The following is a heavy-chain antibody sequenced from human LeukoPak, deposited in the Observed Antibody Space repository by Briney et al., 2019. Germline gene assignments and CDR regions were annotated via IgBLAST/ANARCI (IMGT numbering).Heavy chain of an antibody. CDR3: AKDEKGYYHDTSGYPDAFDI. Sequence: GASVKVSCKASGYDFTRYAMHWVRQAPGQRLEWMGWINAGNGNTKYSQKFQDRVTVTRDTSTSTAYMELSSLRSEDTAVYYCAKDEKGYYHDTSGYPDAFDIWGQGTMVTVSS. J-gene: IGHJ3*02. V-gene: IGHV1-3*01. CDR2: INAGNGNT. CDR1: GYDFTRYA. D-gene: IGHD3-22*01.